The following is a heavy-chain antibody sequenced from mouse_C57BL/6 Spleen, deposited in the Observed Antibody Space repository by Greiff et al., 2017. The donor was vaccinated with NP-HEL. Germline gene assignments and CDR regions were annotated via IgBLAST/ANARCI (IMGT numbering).Heavy chain of an antibody. Sequence: EVQVVESGGGLVKPGGSLKLSCAASGFTFSDYGMHWVRQAPEKGLEWVAYISSGSSTIYYADTVKGRFTISRDNAKNTLFLQMTSLRSEDTAMYYCARRGPITTVVATDFDYWGQGTTLTVSS. V-gene: IGHV5-17*01. CDR3: ARRGPITTVVATDFDY. CDR2: ISSGSSTI. CDR1: GFTFSDYG. J-gene: IGHJ2*01. D-gene: IGHD1-1*01.